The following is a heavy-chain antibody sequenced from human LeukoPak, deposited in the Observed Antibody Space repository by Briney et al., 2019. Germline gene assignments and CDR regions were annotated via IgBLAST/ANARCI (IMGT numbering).Heavy chain of an antibody. CDR2: IYSGGST. D-gene: IGHD3-3*01. J-gene: IGHJ4*02. V-gene: IGHV3-53*01. CDR1: GFTVSSNY. Sequence: TGGSLRLSCAASGFTVSSNYMSWVRQAPGKGLEWVSFIYSGGSTYYADSVKGRFTISRDNSKNTLFLQMNSLRAEDTAVYYCAREISDFGDYYFDYWGQGTLVTVSS. CDR3: AREISDFGDYYFDY.